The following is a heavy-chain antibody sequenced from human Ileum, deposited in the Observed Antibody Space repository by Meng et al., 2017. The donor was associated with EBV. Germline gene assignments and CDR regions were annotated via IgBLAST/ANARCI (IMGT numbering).Heavy chain of an antibody. V-gene: IGHV3-30*18. J-gene: IGHJ4*02. CDR2: ISYDGSTK. CDR3: AKEEVSRRFDY. Sequence: QGQLVDAGGGVVPPGRSLRLSCAASGFTFRYYGMHWVRQAPGKGLEWVAVISYDGSTKYYVDSVKGRFTISRDNSKSTLYLQMNSLRDEDTAVYYCAKEEVSRRFDYWGQGTLVTVSS. CDR1: GFTFRYYG. D-gene: IGHD5/OR15-5a*01.